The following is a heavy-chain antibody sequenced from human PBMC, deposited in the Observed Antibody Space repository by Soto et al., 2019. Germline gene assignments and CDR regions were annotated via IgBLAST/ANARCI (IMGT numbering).Heavy chain of an antibody. J-gene: IGHJ6*02. CDR3: ASSGWSEDFYYYYGMDV. V-gene: IGHV4-4*02. Sequence: NPSETLSLTCTVSGDSVTRSNWWSWVRQSPGKGLEWIGEIYHSGNTKYNPSLKSRVTISVDKSENQFSLHLTSVTAADTAVYYCASSGWSEDFYYYYGMDVWGQGTTVTVSS. D-gene: IGHD6-19*01. CDR2: IYHSGNT. CDR1: GDSVTRSNW.